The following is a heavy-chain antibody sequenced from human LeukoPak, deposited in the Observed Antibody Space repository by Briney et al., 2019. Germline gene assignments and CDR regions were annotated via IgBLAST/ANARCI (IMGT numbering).Heavy chain of an antibody. CDR2: IYYSGST. Sequence: SETLSLTCTVSGGSISSGGYYWSWIRQHPGKGLEWIGYIYYSGSTYYNPSPKSRVTISVDTSKNQFSLKLSSVTAADTAVYYCARVVRVTGTINYWGQGTLVTVSS. V-gene: IGHV4-31*03. CDR1: GGSISSGGYY. J-gene: IGHJ4*02. CDR3: ARVVRVTGTINY. D-gene: IGHD1-7*01.